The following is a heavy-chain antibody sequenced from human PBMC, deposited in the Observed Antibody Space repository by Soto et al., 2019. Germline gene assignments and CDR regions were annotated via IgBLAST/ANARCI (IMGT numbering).Heavy chain of an antibody. CDR1: GGAMSSNY. D-gene: IGHD3-16*01. CDR2: VYYAGAT. J-gene: IGHJ6*02. CDR3: ARAMGDWGTYSYYYGMDV. Sequence: QVQLQESGPGLVRPSETLSLTCTVSGGAMSSNYWSWIRQPPGKGLEWIGYVYYAGATSYNPSLKSRVTISVDTSKNQFSLKLSSVTAADTAVYYCARAMGDWGTYSYYYGMDVWGQGTTVTVSS. V-gene: IGHV4-59*01.